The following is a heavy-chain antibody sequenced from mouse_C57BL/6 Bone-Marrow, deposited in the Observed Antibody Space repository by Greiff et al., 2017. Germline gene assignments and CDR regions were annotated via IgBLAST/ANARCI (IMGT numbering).Heavy chain of an antibody. J-gene: IGHJ3*01. V-gene: IGHV14-4*01. CDR3: TTNWAWFAY. D-gene: IGHD4-1*02. Sequence: VQLQQSGAELVRPGASVKLSCTASGFNIKDDYMHWVKQRPEQGLEWIGRIDPENGDTEYASKFQGKATITADKSSNTAYLQLSSLTSEDTAVYYCTTNWAWFAYWGQGTLVTVSA. CDR1: GFNIKDDY. CDR2: IDPENGDT.